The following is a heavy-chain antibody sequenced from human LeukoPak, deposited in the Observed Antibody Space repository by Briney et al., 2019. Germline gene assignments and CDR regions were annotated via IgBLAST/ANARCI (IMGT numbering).Heavy chain of an antibody. J-gene: IGHJ4*02. CDR3: AHPMVRGVIISSLDY. Sequence: PGRSLRLSCAASGFTFSSYGMHWFRQAPGKGLDWEPFISYDGSNKYYADSVKGRFTISRDNSKNTLYLQMNSLRAEDTAVYYCAHPMVRGVIISSLDYWGQGTLVTVSS. CDR1: GFTFSSYG. D-gene: IGHD3-10*01. V-gene: IGHV3-30*03. CDR2: ISYDGSNK.